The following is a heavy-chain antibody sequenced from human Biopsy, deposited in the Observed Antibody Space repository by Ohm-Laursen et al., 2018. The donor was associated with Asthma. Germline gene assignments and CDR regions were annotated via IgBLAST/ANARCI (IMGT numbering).Heavy chain of an antibody. Sequence: SLRLSCSASGFSFSEFVMHWVRQAPGKGLEWVAVISYDGSTKYYADSVKGRFTISRDNSMNTLYLQMNSLRGEDTAVYYCANTLTVASTYGLDVWGQGTTVTVSS. V-gene: IGHV3-30*18. D-gene: IGHD4-23*01. CDR2: ISYDGSTK. CDR1: GFSFSEFV. J-gene: IGHJ6*02. CDR3: ANTLTVASTYGLDV.